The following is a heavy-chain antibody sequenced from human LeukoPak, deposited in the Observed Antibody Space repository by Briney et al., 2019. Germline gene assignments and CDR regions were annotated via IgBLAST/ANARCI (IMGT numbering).Heavy chain of an antibody. CDR2: FYNSGSS. J-gene: IGHJ6*02. CDR1: GGSISDYY. V-gene: IGHV4-59*01. CDR3: ARDRPYPNYGMDV. Sequence: PSETLSLTCTVSGGSISDYYRGWIRQPPGKGLEWIGYFYNSGSSTYNPSLKSRVTISVDTSKEQFSLKVNSVTAADTAVYYCARDRPYPNYGMDVWGQGTTVTVSS.